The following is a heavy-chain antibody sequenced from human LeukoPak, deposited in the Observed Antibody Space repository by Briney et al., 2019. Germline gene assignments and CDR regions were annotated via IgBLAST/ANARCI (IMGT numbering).Heavy chain of an antibody. J-gene: IGHJ3*02. CDR3: ARANRGGYSSSWYFGAFDI. CDR1: GGSINSSNW. V-gene: IGHV4-4*02. CDR2: IYHRGIT. Sequence: SETLSLTCAVSGGSINSSNWWRGARQPPGKDQKWIGEIYHRGITNYNSSHKIRVTIPVDKSKNQCSLKLSSVTAADTAVYYCARANRGGYSSSWYFGAFDIWGQGTMVTVSS. D-gene: IGHD6-13*01.